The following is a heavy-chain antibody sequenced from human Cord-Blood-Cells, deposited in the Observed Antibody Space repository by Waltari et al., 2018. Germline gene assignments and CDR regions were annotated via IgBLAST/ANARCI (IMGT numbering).Heavy chain of an antibody. CDR3: ATYSASRGFNY. V-gene: IGHV3-30*02. CDR1: GFTLSTRA. Sequence: QGQLVESGGGVVQPGESLRLSGAPSGFTLSTRALHWLRQAPGKGLEWVAYIRSDGSNINYADSVKGRFTISRDNSKNTLYLQMNSLRAEDTAVYYCATYSASRGFNYWGQGTLVTVSS. CDR2: IRSDGSNI. D-gene: IGHD6-13*01. J-gene: IGHJ4*02.